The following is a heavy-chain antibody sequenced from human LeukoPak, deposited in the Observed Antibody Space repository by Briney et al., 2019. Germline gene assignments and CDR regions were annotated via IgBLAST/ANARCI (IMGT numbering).Heavy chain of an antibody. CDR3: ARHAVAARLNWFDP. Sequence: GESLKISCKGSGYNFNVYWIAWVRQMPGKGLEWMGIIYPGDSDTRYSPSFQGQVTISADKSISTAYLQWSSLKASDTAMYYCARHAVAARLNWFDPWGQGILVTVSS. V-gene: IGHV5-51*01. D-gene: IGHD6-13*01. CDR2: IYPGDSDT. J-gene: IGHJ5*02. CDR1: GYNFNVYW.